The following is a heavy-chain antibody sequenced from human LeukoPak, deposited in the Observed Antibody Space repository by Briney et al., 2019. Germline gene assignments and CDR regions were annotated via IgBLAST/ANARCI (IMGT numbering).Heavy chain of an antibody. CDR3: ARIGYSSSCTDY. CDR2: IKQDGSQK. CDR1: GFTFSNYW. V-gene: IGHV3-7*01. D-gene: IGHD2-2*01. Sequence: PGGSLRLSCEVSGFTFSNYWMMWVRQAPGKGLEWVANIKQDGSQKYYVDSVKGRFTISRDNAKNSVYLQMNSLRAGDTAVYYCARIGYSSSCTDYWGQGTLVTVSS. J-gene: IGHJ4*02.